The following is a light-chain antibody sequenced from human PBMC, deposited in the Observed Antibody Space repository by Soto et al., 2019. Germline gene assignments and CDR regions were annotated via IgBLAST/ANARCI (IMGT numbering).Light chain of an antibody. V-gene: IGLV2-14*01. Sequence: ALTQPASVSSSPGQSIAISCTGTSSDVGGYNYVSWYQQHPGKAPKLMIYDVSNRPSGVSNRFSGSKSGNTAPLTISGLQAEDEADYYCSSYTSSTTYVFGTGTKVTVL. CDR2: DVS. CDR1: SSDVGGYNY. J-gene: IGLJ1*01. CDR3: SSYTSSTTYV.